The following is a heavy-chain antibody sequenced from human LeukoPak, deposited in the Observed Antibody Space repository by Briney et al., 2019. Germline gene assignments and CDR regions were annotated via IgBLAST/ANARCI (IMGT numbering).Heavy chain of an antibody. Sequence: HPSETLSLTCAVYGGSFSGYYWSWIRQPPGKGLEWVAVISYDGSNKYYADSVKGRFTISRDNSKNTLYLQMNSLRAEDTAVYYCAKDREYQLLFYGLDVWGQGTTVTVSS. V-gene: IGHV3-30*18. J-gene: IGHJ6*02. D-gene: IGHD2-2*01. CDR1: GGSFSGYY. CDR2: ISYDGSNK. CDR3: AKDREYQLLFYGLDV.